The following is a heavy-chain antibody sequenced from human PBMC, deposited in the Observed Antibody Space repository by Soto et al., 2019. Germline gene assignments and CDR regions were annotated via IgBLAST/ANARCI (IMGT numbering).Heavy chain of an antibody. CDR1: GGSINSVDHY. D-gene: IGHD6-13*01. CDR3: ARFAAAGLNYYYYGMDV. CDR2: SYHSGST. V-gene: IGHV4-39*07. J-gene: IGHJ6*02. Sequence: SETLSLTCTVSGGSINSVDHYWSWIRQPPGKGLEWIGESYHSGSTYYNPSLRSRVTISVDKSKNQFSLKLSSVTAADTAVYYCARFAAAGLNYYYYGMDVWGQGTTVTVSS.